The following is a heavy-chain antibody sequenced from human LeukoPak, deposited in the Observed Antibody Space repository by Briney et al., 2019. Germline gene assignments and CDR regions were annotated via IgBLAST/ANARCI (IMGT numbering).Heavy chain of an antibody. CDR3: TTGRNNWNDFFKY. J-gene: IGHJ4*02. V-gene: IGHV3-7*05. CDR1: GFTFSSYW. CDR2: IKQDGSEK. D-gene: IGHD1-20*01. Sequence: GGSLRLSCAASGFTFSSYWMSWVRQAPGKGLEWVANIKQDGSEKYYVDSVKGRFTISRDNAKNSLYLQMNSLRAEDTAVYYCTTGRNNWNDFFKYWGQGTLVTVSS.